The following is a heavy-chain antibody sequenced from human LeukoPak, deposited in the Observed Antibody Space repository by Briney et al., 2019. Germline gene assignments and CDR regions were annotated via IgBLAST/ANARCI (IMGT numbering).Heavy chain of an antibody. V-gene: IGHV1-8*01. D-gene: IGHD6-19*01. Sequence: GASVKVSCKASGYTFTTYDINWVRQATGQGLEWMGWMNPNSGNTGYTQKFQGRVTMTRSTSISTAYMELSSLRSEDTAVYYCARGRGSGHKEDWFDPWGQGTLVTVPS. CDR3: ARGRGSGHKEDWFDP. CDR2: MNPNSGNT. CDR1: GYTFTTYD. J-gene: IGHJ5*02.